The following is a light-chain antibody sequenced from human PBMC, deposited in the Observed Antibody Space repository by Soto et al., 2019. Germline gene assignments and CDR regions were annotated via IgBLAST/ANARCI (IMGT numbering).Light chain of an antibody. J-gene: IGKJ4*01. V-gene: IGKV1-39*01. CDR1: QNIATY. Sequence: MPIRQLHPSLITTVGDRGILTYRASQNIATYLNWYQQTPGKAPKLLIYTASTLQSGVPSRFSGSGSGTDFTLTTSSLQPEDFATFYCQQSYNTPLTFGGGTKVDI. CDR3: QQSYNTPLT. CDR2: TAS.